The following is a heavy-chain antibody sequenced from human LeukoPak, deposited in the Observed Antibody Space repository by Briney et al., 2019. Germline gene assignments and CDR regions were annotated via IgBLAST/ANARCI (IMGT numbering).Heavy chain of an antibody. D-gene: IGHD2-8*01. Sequence: PSETLSLTCTVSGGSISSYYWSWIRQPPGKGLEWIGYIYNSGSTNNHSLKSRVTISEDTSKSQCSLKLSSVTAADTAVYYCAGNRRMADFEYWGQGTLVTVSS. CDR3: AGNRRMADFEY. J-gene: IGHJ4*02. V-gene: IGHV4-59*08. CDR1: GGSISSYY. CDR2: IYNSGST.